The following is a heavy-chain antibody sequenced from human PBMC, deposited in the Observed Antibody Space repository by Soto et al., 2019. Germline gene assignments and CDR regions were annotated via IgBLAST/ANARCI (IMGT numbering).Heavy chain of an antibody. CDR2: IWYDGSNK. V-gene: IGHV3-33*01. Sequence: QVQLVESGGGVVQPGRSLRLSCAASGFTFSSYGMHWVRQAPGTGLEWVAVIWYDGSNKYYADSVKGRFTISRDNSKNTLYLQMNSLRAEDTAVYYCALIAAAGPDAFDIWGQGTMVTVSS. CDR1: GFTFSSYG. D-gene: IGHD6-13*01. J-gene: IGHJ3*02. CDR3: ALIAAAGPDAFDI.